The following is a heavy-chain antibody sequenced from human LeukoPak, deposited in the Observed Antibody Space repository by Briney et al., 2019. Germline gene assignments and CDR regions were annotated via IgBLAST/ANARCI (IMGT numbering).Heavy chain of an antibody. CDR3: ARRPTYDSSGYYLPGWAFDI. J-gene: IGHJ3*02. D-gene: IGHD3-22*01. CDR1: GYSFTSYW. V-gene: IGHV5-51*01. Sequence: GESLKISCKGSGYSFTSYWIGWVRPMPGKGLEWMGIIYPGDSDTRYSPSFQGQVTISADKSISTAYLQWSSLKASDTAMYYCARRPTYDSSGYYLPGWAFDIWGQGTMVTVSS. CDR2: IYPGDSDT.